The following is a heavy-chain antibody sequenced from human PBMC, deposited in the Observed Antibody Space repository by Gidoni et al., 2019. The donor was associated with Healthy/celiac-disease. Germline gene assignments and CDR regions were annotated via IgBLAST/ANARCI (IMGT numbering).Heavy chain of an antibody. CDR1: GYTFPSYA. D-gene: IGHD3-10*01. V-gene: IGHV7-4-1*02. CDR2: VNTNTGNP. CDR3: ARGSGRLLWFGDDWFDP. Sequence: QVQVVQSGSELKKPGASVRASCKASGYTFPSYAMNWVRQAPGQGLGWMGWVNTNTGNPTYAQGFTGRFVFSLDTSVSTAYLQISSLKAEDTAVYYCARGSGRLLWFGDDWFDPWGQGTLVTVSS. J-gene: IGHJ5*02.